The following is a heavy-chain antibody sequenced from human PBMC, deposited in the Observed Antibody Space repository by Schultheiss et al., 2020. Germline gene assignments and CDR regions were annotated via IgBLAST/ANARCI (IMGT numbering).Heavy chain of an antibody. CDR2: INPNSGGT. CDR1: GYTFTGYY. D-gene: IGHD5-12*01. Sequence: ASVKVSCKASGYTFTGYYMHWVRQAPGQGLEWMGIINPNSGGTNYAQKFQGRVTITADKSTSTAYMELSSLRSEDTAVYYCARGSLRYSGIDAFDIWGQGTMVTVSS. V-gene: IGHV1-2*02. J-gene: IGHJ3*02. CDR3: ARGSLRYSGIDAFDI.